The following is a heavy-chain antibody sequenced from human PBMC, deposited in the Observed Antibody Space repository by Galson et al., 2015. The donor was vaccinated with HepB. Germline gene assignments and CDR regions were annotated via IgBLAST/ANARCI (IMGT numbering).Heavy chain of an antibody. V-gene: IGHV4-31*03. D-gene: IGHD4-11*01. CDR1: GDSISSGGYY. Sequence: TRSLTCTVSGDSISSGGYYWSWIRQHTGKGLEWIGSIYNSGSTFYNPSLKSRVIISVDTSKNQFSLKLSSVTAADTAVYYCARGADYSKVGYWGQGTLVTVSS. J-gene: IGHJ1*01. CDR3: ARGADYSKVGY. CDR2: IYNSGST.